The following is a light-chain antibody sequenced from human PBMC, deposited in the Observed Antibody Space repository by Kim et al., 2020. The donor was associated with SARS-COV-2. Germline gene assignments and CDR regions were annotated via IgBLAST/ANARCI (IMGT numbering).Light chain of an antibody. Sequence: EIVLTQSPATLFLSPGERATLSCRASQSVDRYLAWYQQKPGQAPRLLIYDASNRATGIPARFTGSGSGTDFTLTISSLEPEDFAVYYCQQRNNWPPVTFGQGTRLEIK. CDR3: QQRNNWPPVT. J-gene: IGKJ5*01. CDR2: DAS. V-gene: IGKV3-11*01. CDR1: QSVDRY.